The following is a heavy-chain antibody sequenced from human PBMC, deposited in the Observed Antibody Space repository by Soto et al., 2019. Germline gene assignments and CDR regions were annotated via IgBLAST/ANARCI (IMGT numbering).Heavy chain of an antibody. Sequence: EVQLVESGGGLVQPGRSLRLSCAASGFTFNDFAMHWVRHAPGKGLEWVASIDWNGANIAYAASVEGRFTISRDNVKNSLFLQMNSLRAEDTAFYFCARDSGIVAAGRFSFDPRGQGTLVTVSS. J-gene: IGHJ5*02. CDR1: GFTFNDFA. V-gene: IGHV3-9*01. D-gene: IGHD6-13*01. CDR2: IDWNGANI. CDR3: ARDSGIVAAGRFSFDP.